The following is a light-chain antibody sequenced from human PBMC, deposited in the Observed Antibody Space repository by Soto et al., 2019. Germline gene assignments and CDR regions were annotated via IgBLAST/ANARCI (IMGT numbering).Light chain of an antibody. J-gene: IGLJ3*02. Sequence: QSALTQPASVSGSRGQSITISCTGTSSDVGGYNYVSWYQQHPGKVPKLMIYEVRNRPSGVSDRFSGSRSGNTASLTISGLQAEDESDYYCSSYTSSSTWVFGGGTKLTVL. CDR2: EVR. CDR1: SSDVGGYNY. CDR3: SSYTSSSTWV. V-gene: IGLV2-14*01.